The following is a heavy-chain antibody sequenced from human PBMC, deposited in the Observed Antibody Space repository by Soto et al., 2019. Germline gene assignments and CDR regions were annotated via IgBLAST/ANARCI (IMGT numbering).Heavy chain of an antibody. Sequence: PGGSLRLSCAASGFTFSSYAMSWVRQAPGKGLEWVSAISGSGGSTYYADSVKGRFTISRDNSKNTLYLQMNSLRAEDTAVYYCAKDLTGSSGYYHIYDFDYWGQGTLVTVSS. J-gene: IGHJ4*02. D-gene: IGHD3-22*01. V-gene: IGHV3-23*01. CDR1: GFTFSSYA. CDR2: ISGSGGST. CDR3: AKDLTGSSGYYHIYDFDY.